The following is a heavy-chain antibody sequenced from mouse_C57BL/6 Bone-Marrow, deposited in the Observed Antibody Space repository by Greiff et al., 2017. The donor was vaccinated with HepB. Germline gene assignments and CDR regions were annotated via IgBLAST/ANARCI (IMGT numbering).Heavy chain of an antibody. CDR2: ISYDGSN. J-gene: IGHJ3*01. CDR3: ARSSYDFFAY. D-gene: IGHD2-4*01. V-gene: IGHV3-6*01. CDR1: GYSITSGYY. Sequence: EVQLQESGPGLVKPSQSLSLTCSVTGYSITSGYYWNWIRQFPGNKLEWMGYISYDGSNNYNPSLKNRISITRDTSKNQFFLKLNSVTTEDTATYYCARSSYDFFAYWGQGTLVTVSA.